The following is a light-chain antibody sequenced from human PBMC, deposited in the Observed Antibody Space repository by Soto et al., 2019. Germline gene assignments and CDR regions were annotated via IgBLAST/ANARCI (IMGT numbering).Light chain of an antibody. CDR1: QSVNSN. J-gene: IGKJ5*01. CDR3: RQHGQWPIT. V-gene: IGKV3D-15*01. Sequence: EIVMTQSPATLSVSPGERATVSCRASQSVNSNYLAWYQQIPGQAPRLLIYGISKRATDIPDRFSGSGSGTEFTLTISSLQPEDFATYYCRQHGQWPITFGQGTRPEI. CDR2: GIS.